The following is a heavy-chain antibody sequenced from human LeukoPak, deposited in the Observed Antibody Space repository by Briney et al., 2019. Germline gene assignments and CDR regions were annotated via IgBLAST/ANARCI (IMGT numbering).Heavy chain of an antibody. D-gene: IGHD1-26*01. CDR3: ARDFSRGSYKGRDYYMDV. J-gene: IGHJ6*03. Sequence: GGSLRLSCAASGFTFSSYWMSWVRQAPGKGLEWVAVISYDVSKTYYADSVKGRFTISRDNSKNTLYLQMNSLRAEDTAVYYCARDFSRGSYKGRDYYMDVWGKGTTVTVSS. V-gene: IGHV3-30*03. CDR2: ISYDVSKT. CDR1: GFTFSSYW.